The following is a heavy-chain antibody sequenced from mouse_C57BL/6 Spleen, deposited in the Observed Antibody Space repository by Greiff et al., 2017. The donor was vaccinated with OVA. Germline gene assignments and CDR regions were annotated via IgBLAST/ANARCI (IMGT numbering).Heavy chain of an antibody. CDR3: AIDPDY. Sequence: VQLQQSGPELVKPGASVKISCKASGYTFTDYYMNWVKQSHGKSLEWIGDINPNNGGTSYNQKFKGKATLTVDKSSSTAYMELRSLTSEDSAVYYCAIDPDYWGQGTTLTVSS. CDR1: GYTFTDYY. CDR2: INPNNGGT. V-gene: IGHV1-26*01. J-gene: IGHJ2*01.